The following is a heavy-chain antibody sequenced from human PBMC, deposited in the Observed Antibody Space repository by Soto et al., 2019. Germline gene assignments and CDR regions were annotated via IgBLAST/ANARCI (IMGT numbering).Heavy chain of an antibody. CDR1: GYTFTSYG. Sequence: ASVKVSCKASGYTFTSYGIHWVRQAPGQRLEWMGWINAANGDTKYSPKFQGRVTITRDTSASTAYMGLSSLRSEDTAVYYCVRRHVSATGIDWFDPWGQGTLVTVSS. V-gene: IGHV1-3*01. D-gene: IGHD6-13*01. CDR2: INAANGDT. J-gene: IGHJ5*02. CDR3: VRRHVSATGIDWFDP.